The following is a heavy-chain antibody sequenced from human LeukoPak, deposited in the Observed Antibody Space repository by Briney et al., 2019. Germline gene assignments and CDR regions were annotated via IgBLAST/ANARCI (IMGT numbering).Heavy chain of an antibody. Sequence: PSETLSLTCTVSGGSISSYYWSWVRQAPGKGLEWVSAISGSGGSTYYADSVKGRFTISRDNSKNTLYLQMNSLRAEDTAVYYCAKDIVVVPAAISNFDYWGQGTLVTVSS. CDR3: AKDIVVVPAAISNFDY. CDR1: GGSISSYY. CDR2: ISGSGGST. V-gene: IGHV3-23*01. D-gene: IGHD2-2*01. J-gene: IGHJ4*02.